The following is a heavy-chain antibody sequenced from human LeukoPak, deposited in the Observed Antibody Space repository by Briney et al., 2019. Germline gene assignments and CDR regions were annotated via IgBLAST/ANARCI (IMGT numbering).Heavy chain of an antibody. CDR1: GYSFSNYW. Sequence: GESLKISCKASGYSFSNYWIGWVRQMPGKGLEWMGIIYPGDSDTRYSPSFRGQVTISADKSITTAYLQWSSLKASDTAMYYCARRQDDEETGVDPCAYNVWGQGTLVTISS. J-gene: IGHJ3*01. CDR3: ARRQDDEETGVDPCAYNV. CDR2: IYPGDSDT. V-gene: IGHV5-51*01. D-gene: IGHD1-14*01.